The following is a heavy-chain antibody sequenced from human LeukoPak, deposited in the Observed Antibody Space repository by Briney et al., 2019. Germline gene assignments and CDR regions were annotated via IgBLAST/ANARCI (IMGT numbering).Heavy chain of an antibody. Sequence: GGSLRLSCAASGFTFSNYAMSWVRQAPGKGLEWVANIKQDESQKYYVDSVKGRFTISRDNAQKTLYLQMSSLRDEDTAVYFCARVFYYGSRYYYMDVWGKGTTVTISS. CDR1: GFTFSNYA. CDR2: IKQDESQK. D-gene: IGHD3-10*01. J-gene: IGHJ6*03. V-gene: IGHV3-7*01. CDR3: ARVFYYGSRYYYMDV.